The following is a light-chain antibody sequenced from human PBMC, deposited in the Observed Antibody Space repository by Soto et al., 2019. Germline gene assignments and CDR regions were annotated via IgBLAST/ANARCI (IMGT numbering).Light chain of an antibody. Sequence: SYELTQPPSVSVPPGQTASITCSGDKLGNKYACWYQQKPGQSPVLVIYQDNERPSGIPERFSGSNSGNTATLTISGTQAMDEAAYYCQAWDSSVVFGGGTQLTVL. CDR2: QDN. V-gene: IGLV3-1*01. CDR3: QAWDSSVV. J-gene: IGLJ2*01. CDR1: KLGNKY.